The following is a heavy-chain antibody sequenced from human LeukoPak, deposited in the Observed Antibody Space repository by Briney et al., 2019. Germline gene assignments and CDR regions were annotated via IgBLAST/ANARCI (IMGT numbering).Heavy chain of an antibody. V-gene: IGHV1-8*03. CDR2: MNPNSGNT. D-gene: IGHD4-17*01. CDR1: GCTFTSYD. J-gene: IGHJ2*01. Sequence: GASVKVSCKASGCTFTSYDINWVRQATGHGLEWMGWMNPNSGNTGYAQKFQGRVTISRNTSITTTYMELSSLRSDDTAVYCCAIQTSVTTGSRYFDLWGRGTLVTVSS. CDR3: AIQTSVTTGSRYFDL.